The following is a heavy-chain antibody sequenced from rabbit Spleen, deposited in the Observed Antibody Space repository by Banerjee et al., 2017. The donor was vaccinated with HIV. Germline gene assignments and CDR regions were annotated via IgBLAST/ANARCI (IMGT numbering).Heavy chain of an antibody. CDR3: ARDTASSFSSYGMDL. J-gene: IGHJ6*01. CDR2: IDAGSSSFT. D-gene: IGHD8-1*01. CDR1: SVYFSISSY. Sequence: SLEESGGDLVKPGASLTLTCRASSVYFSISSYMCWVCQAPGKGLEWIACIDAGSSSFTYFATWAKGRFTISKPSSTTVTLQMTRLTAADTATYFCARDTASSFSSYGMDLWGPGTLVTVS. V-gene: IGHV1S40*01.